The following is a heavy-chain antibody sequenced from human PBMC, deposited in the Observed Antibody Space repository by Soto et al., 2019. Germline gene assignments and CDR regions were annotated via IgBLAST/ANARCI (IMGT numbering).Heavy chain of an antibody. CDR3: SNGAPDLFAS. CDR2: VYPSDSDV. V-gene: IGHV5-51*01. Sequence: GESLKISCQGSGYRFTSSWIGWVRQMPGKGLEWLGNVYPSDSDVRYSPSFEGRVTISADNSINTAYLHLLNLKASDTAIYYCSNGAPDLFASPGQRSPVTVSS. CDR1: GYRFTSSW. J-gene: IGHJ5*01.